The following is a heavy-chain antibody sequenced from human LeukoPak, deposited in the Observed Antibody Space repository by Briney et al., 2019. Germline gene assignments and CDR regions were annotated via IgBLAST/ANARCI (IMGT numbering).Heavy chain of an antibody. CDR3: ARGKYSAKYGSGSYYNRNGAFDI. J-gene: IGHJ3*02. CDR2: IYYSGST. CDR1: GFTFTTYW. Sequence: PGGSLRLSCAASGFTFTTYWMHWVRQAPGKGLEWIGYIYYSGSTNYNPSLKSRVTISVDTSKNQFSLKLSSVTAADTAVYYCARGKYSAKYGSGSYYNRNGAFDIWGQGTMVTVSS. D-gene: IGHD3-10*01. V-gene: IGHV4-59*01.